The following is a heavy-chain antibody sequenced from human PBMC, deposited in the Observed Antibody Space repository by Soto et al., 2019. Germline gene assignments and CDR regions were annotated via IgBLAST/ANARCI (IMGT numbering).Heavy chain of an antibody. V-gene: IGHV1-18*04. J-gene: IGHJ3*02. D-gene: IGHD6-13*01. CDR1: GYTFTTYG. CDR2: ISTYNGNT. Sequence: ASVKVSGKSSGYTFTTYGISWVRQAPGQGLEWMGWISTYNGNTNYAQKLQSRVTMTTDTPTSTAYMELRSLRSDDKAVYYCARGGSSSWYGAFDIWGKGTMVTVSS. CDR3: ARGGSSSWYGAFDI.